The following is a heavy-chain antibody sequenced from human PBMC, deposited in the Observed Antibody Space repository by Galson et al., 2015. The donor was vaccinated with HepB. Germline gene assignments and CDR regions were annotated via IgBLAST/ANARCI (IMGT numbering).Heavy chain of an antibody. V-gene: IGHV3-64D*06. J-gene: IGHJ3*02. CDR3: VKDYAVAGKVGRRGAFDI. D-gene: IGHD6-19*01. CDR2: ISSNGGST. Sequence: SLRLSCAASGFTFSSYAMHWVRQAPGKGLEYVSAISSNGGSTYYADSVKGRFTISRDNSKNTLYLQMSSLRAEDTAVYYCVKDYAVAGKVGRRGAFDIWGQGTMVTVSS. CDR1: GFTFSSYA.